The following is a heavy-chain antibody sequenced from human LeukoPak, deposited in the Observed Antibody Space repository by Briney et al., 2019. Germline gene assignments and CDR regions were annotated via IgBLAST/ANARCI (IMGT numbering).Heavy chain of an antibody. V-gene: IGHV3-74*01. J-gene: IGHJ6*03. D-gene: IGHD6-6*01. CDR2: INSDGSST. CDR3: AREPYSSSAGYYYYYMDV. CDR1: GFTFSSYW. Sequence: GGSLRLSCAASGFTFSSYWMHWVRQAPGKGLVWVSRINSDGSSTSYADSVKGRFTISRDNAKNTLYLQMNSLRAEDTAVYYCAREPYSSSAGYYYYYMDVWGEGTTVTVSS.